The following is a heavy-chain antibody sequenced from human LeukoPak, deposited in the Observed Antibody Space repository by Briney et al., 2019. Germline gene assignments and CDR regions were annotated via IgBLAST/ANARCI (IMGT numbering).Heavy chain of an antibody. CDR2: IYYSGST. CDR3: ARRGNWNDGSSYWYFDL. V-gene: IGHV4-39*07. J-gene: IGHJ2*01. Sequence: SEPLSLTCTVPGGSISSSSYYWGWIRQPPGKGLEGIGSIYYSGSTYYNPSLKSRVTISVDTSKNQFSLKLSSVTAADTAVYYCARRGNWNDGSSYWYFDLWGRGTLVTVSS. D-gene: IGHD1-1*01. CDR1: GGSISSSSYY.